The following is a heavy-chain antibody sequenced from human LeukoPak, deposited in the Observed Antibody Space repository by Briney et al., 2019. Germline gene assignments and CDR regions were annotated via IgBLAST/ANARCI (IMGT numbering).Heavy chain of an antibody. CDR3: ARSMGWSYELDL. D-gene: IGHD6-19*01. CDR1: CGSINNYY. CDR2: IYYSGST. V-gene: IGHV4-59*01. Sequence: PSETLSLTCTVSCGSINNYYWSWIRQSPGKGRGWIGYIYYSGSTDSNPSLRSRVTISVDTSKNQFFLKLSSVTAADPAVYYSARSMGWSYELDLWGQGILVTVSS. J-gene: IGHJ5*02.